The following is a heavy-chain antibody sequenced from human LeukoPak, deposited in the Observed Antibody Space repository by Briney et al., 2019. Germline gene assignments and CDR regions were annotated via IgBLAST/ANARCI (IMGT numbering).Heavy chain of an antibody. J-gene: IGHJ5*02. D-gene: IGHD4-17*01. CDR2: IYTSGST. CDR3: AGDLAYCGDYVGFDP. Sequence: SETLSLTCTVSGGSISSYYWSWIRQPAGKGLEWIGRIYTSGSTNYNPSLKSRVTMSVDTSKNQFSLKLSSVTAADTAVYYCAGDLAYCGDYVGFDPWGQGTLVTVYS. CDR1: GGSISSYY. V-gene: IGHV4-4*07.